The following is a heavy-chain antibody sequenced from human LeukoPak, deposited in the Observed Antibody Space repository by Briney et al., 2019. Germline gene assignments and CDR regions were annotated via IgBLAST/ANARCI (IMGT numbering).Heavy chain of an antibody. V-gene: IGHV1-2*02. J-gene: IGHJ4*02. CDR1: GYTFTGYY. CDR3: ARDTEQWLVRALLDY. Sequence: GASVKVCCKASGYTFTGYYMHWVRQAPGQGLDWMGWINPNSGGTNYAQKFQGRVTMTRDTSISTAYMELSRLRSDDTAVYYCARDTEQWLVRALLDYWGQGTLVTVSS. D-gene: IGHD6-19*01. CDR2: INPNSGGT.